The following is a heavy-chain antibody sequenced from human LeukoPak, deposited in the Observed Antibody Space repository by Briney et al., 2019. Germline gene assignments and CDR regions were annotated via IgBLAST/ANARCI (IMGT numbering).Heavy chain of an antibody. CDR3: ARCCSGGSCYSNY. CDR1: GFTVSSNY. V-gene: IGHV3-66*01. J-gene: IGHJ4*02. CDR2: IYSGGST. D-gene: IGHD2-15*01. Sequence: GGSLRLSCAASGFTVSSNYMSWVRQAPGKGLEWVSVIYSGGSTYYADSVKGRFTISRDNSKNTLYLQMNSLRAEDTAVYYCARCCSGGSCYSNYWGQGTLVTVSS.